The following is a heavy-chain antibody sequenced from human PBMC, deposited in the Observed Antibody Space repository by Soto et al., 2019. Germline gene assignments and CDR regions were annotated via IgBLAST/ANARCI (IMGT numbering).Heavy chain of an antibody. D-gene: IGHD2-2*01. Sequence: GASLRISCXASGFTFSSYWMSCVRQAPGKGLEWVANIKQDGSEKYYVDSVKGRFTISRGNAKNSLYLQMNSLRAEDTDVYYCARDPTLVPEVWGQGTTVTVSS. CDR3: ARDPTLVPEV. V-gene: IGHV3-7*03. J-gene: IGHJ6*02. CDR1: GFTFSSYW. CDR2: IKQDGSEK.